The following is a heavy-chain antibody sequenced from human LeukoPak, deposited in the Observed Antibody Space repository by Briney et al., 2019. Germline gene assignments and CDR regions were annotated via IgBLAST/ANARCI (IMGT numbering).Heavy chain of an antibody. Sequence: ASVKVSCKASGYTFTSYYMHWVRQAPGQGLEWMGIINPSGGSTSYAQKFQGRVTMTRDTSTSTVYMELSSLRSEDTAVYYCARVWGSYDSSGYPDYWGQGTLVTVSS. J-gene: IGHJ4*02. CDR1: GYTFTSYY. V-gene: IGHV1-46*01. D-gene: IGHD3-22*01. CDR3: ARVWGSYDSSGYPDY. CDR2: INPSGGST.